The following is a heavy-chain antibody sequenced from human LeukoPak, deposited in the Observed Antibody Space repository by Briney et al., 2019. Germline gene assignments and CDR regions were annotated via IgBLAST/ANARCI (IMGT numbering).Heavy chain of an antibody. CDR2: ISGSGGST. CDR3: AKDPRLNGYSGYESPPV. D-gene: IGHD5-12*01. J-gene: IGHJ4*02. V-gene: IGHV3-23*01. Sequence: PGGSLRLSCAASGFTFSSYAMSWVRQAPGKGLEWVSAISGSGGSTYYADSVKGRFTISRDNSKNTLYLQMHSLSAEDTAVYYCAKDPRLNGYSGYESPPVWGQGTLVTVSS. CDR1: GFTFSSYA.